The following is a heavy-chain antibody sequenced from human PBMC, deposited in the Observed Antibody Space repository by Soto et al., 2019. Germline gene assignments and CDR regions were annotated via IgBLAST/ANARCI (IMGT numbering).Heavy chain of an antibody. J-gene: IGHJ4*02. V-gene: IGHV3-48*01. CDR2: ISSSSSTI. Sequence: EVQLVESGGGLVQPGGSLRLSCAASGFTFSSYSMNWVRQAPGKGLEWVSYISSSSSTIYYADSVKGRFTISRDNAENSLYLQMISLRVEDTAVYYCASELPFGFFDYWGQGTVVTVST. CDR1: GFTFSSYS. D-gene: IGHD1-26*01. CDR3: ASELPFGFFDY.